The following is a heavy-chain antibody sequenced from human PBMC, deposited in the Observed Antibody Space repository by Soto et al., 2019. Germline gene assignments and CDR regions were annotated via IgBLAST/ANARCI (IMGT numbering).Heavy chain of an antibody. CDR1: GGSISSGGYY. Sequence: NPSETLSLTCTVSGGSISSGGYYWSWIRQHPGKGLEWIGYIYYSGSTYYNPSLKSRVTISVDTSKNQFSLKLSSVTAADTAVYYCARYSTYYDILTGSLAALDYWGQGTLVTVSS. CDR3: ARYSTYYDILTGSLAALDY. J-gene: IGHJ4*02. CDR2: IYYSGST. D-gene: IGHD3-9*01. V-gene: IGHV4-31*03.